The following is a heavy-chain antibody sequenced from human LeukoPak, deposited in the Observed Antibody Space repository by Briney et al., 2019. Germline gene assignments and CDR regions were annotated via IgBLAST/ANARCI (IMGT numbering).Heavy chain of an antibody. D-gene: IGHD1-26*01. CDR1: GGTFSSYA. Sequence: VASVKVSCKASGGTFSSYAISWVRQAPGQGLEWMGGIIPIFGTANYAQKFQGRVTITTDESTSTAYMELSSLRSEDTAVYYCARGRAISTHIDFDYWGQGTLVTVSS. J-gene: IGHJ4*02. V-gene: IGHV1-69*05. CDR3: ARGRAISTHIDFDY. CDR2: IIPIFGTA.